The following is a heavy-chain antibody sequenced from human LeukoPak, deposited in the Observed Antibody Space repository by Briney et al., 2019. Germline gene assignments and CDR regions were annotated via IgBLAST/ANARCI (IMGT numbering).Heavy chain of an antibody. J-gene: IGHJ6*03. V-gene: IGHV4-4*07. D-gene: IGHD4-17*01. CDR2: IYTSENT. CDR1: GGYIGSYY. CDR3: AREGDYGDYSKSFYYMDV. Sequence: SETQSLICTLAGGYIGSYYWRWIRQPAGKGLEWIGRIYTSENTDYNPSLKSRVTMSVDMSTSQFSLRLTSVTAADTAVYYCAREGDYGDYSKSFYYMDVWGKGTTVTVSS.